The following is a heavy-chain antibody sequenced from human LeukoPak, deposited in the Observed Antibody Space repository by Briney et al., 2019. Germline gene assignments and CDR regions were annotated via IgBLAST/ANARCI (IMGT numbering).Heavy chain of an antibody. Sequence: SVKVSCKASGGTFSSYAISWVRQAAGQGLEWMGGIIPIFGTANYAQKFQGRVTITADESTSTAYMELSSLRSEDTAVYYCAREGYCSGGGCYSRWFDPWGQGTLVTVSS. J-gene: IGHJ5*02. CDR3: AREGYCSGGGCYSRWFDP. D-gene: IGHD2-15*01. V-gene: IGHV1-69*01. CDR2: IIPIFGTA. CDR1: GGTFSSYA.